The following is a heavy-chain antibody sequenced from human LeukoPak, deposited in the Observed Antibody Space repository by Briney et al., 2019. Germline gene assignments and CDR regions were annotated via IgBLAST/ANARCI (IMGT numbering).Heavy chain of an antibody. CDR3: TRGGIWGMDV. CDR2: IKPDGSDR. Sequence: PGGSLRLSCAASGFTFSNYWMTWVRQSPGKGLEWVAIIKPDGSDRYSVDSEKGRFTVSRDNAKNSLYLQMNSLRAEDTAVYYCTRGGIWGMDVWGQGTTVIVSS. CDR1: GFTFSNYW. J-gene: IGHJ6*02. V-gene: IGHV3-7*01. D-gene: IGHD1-26*01.